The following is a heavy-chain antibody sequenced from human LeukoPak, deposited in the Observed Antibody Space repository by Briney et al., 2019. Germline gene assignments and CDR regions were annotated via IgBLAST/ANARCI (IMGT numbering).Heavy chain of an antibody. J-gene: IGHJ4*02. D-gene: IGHD7-27*01. CDR2: ISGSGGST. CDR1: GFTFSSYA. Sequence: GGSLRLSCAASGFTFSSYAMGWVRQAPGKGLEWVSAISGSGGSTYYADSVKGRFTISRDNSKNTLYLQMNSLRAEDTAVYYCAKDRGDNWGMFDYWGQGTLVTVSS. CDR3: AKDRGDNWGMFDY. V-gene: IGHV3-23*01.